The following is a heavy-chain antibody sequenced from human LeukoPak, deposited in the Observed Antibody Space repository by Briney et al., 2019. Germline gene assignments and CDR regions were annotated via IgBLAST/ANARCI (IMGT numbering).Heavy chain of an antibody. V-gene: IGHV4-59*08. Sequence: PSETLSLTCTVSGDSVNYYYWSWIRQPPGKGLEWIGYVYYTGSTKYNPSLKSRVTISVDTSRNQFSLKLNSVTAADTAVYYCARVARSMSSSSEDCWGQGTLVTVSS. CDR3: ARVARSMSSSSEDC. CDR1: GDSVNYYY. D-gene: IGHD6-13*01. J-gene: IGHJ4*02. CDR2: VYYTGST.